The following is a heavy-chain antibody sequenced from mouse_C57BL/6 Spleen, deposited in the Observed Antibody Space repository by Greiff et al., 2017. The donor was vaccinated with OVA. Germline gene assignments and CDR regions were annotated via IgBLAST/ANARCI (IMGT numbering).Heavy chain of an antibody. CDR2: IYPGSGNT. CDR3: APGAMDY. J-gene: IGHJ4*01. V-gene: IGHV1-76*01. D-gene: IGHD4-1*01. CDR1: GYTFTDYY. Sequence: VQLQQSGAELVRPGASVKLSCKASGYTFTDYYINWVKQRPGQGLEWIARIYPGSGNTYYNEKFKGKATLTAEKSSSTAYMQLSSLTSEDSAVYFCAPGAMDYWGQGTSVTVSS.